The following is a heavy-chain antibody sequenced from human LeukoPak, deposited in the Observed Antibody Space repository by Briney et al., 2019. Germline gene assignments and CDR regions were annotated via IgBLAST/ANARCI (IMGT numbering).Heavy chain of an antibody. CDR3: ARGSGETGGYYYVY. V-gene: IGHV1-69*13. J-gene: IGHJ4*02. CDR1: GGSYSRYP. CDR2: IIPMLGTA. D-gene: IGHD3-22*01. Sequence: SVHVSCQSSGGSYSRYPISGVRQARGRGLEWVGGIIPMLGTANYAQKFPGRVTITADEYTRTAYMELRTLRSEDTAIYYWARGSGETGGYYYVYWGRGTPVTVSS.